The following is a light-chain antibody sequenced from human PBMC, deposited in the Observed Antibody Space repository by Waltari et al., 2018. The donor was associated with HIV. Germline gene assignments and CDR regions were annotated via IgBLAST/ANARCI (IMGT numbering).Light chain of an antibody. CDR1: SSDVGGYNY. Sequence: LTQPPSASGSPGQSVTISCTGTSSDVGGYNYVSWYQQHPGKAPKLMIYEVSKRPSGVPDRFFGSKSGNTASLTVSGLQTEDEADYYCSSYAGSFWVFGGGTKLTVL. CDR2: EVS. CDR3: SSYAGSFWV. J-gene: IGLJ3*02. V-gene: IGLV2-8*01.